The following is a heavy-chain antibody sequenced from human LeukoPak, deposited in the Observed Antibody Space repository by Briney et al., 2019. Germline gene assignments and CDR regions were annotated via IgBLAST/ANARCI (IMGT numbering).Heavy chain of an antibody. V-gene: IGHV3-30*02. CDR3: AKDGPRSGGSCYPDY. Sequence: PGGSLSLSCAASGFTFSNYGMHWVRQAPGKGLEWVAVIWYDGSNKYYADSVKGRFTISRDNSKNTLYLQMNSLRAEDTAVYYCAKDGPRSGGSCYPDYWGQGTLVTVSS. D-gene: IGHD2-15*01. CDR2: IWYDGSNK. CDR1: GFTFSNYG. J-gene: IGHJ4*02.